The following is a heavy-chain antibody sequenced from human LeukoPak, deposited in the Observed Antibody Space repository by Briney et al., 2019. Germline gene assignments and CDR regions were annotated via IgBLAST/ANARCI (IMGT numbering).Heavy chain of an antibody. CDR1: GFTFSSYS. CDR2: ISSSSYI. Sequence: GGSLRLSCAASGFTFSSYSMNWVRQAPGKGLEWVSSISSSSYIYYADSVKGRFTISRDNAKNSLYLQMNSLRAEDTAVYYCARGSLESDAFDIWGQGTMVTVSS. V-gene: IGHV3-21*01. CDR3: ARGSLESDAFDI. J-gene: IGHJ3*02. D-gene: IGHD6-6*01.